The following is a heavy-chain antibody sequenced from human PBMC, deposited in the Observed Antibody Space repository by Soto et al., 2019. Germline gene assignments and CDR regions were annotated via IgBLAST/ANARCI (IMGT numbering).Heavy chain of an antibody. CDR3: ARGGSSWSAEYYQH. D-gene: IGHD6-13*01. J-gene: IGHJ1*01. Sequence: QVQLVQSGAEVKKPGASVKVSCKASGYTFSNYGISWVRQAPGQGPEWMGWISGYNGKTKYAQTLQGRDTMTTDTSTSTAYMELRSLGSDDTAVYYCARGGSSWSAEYYQHGGQGPLVIVSS. V-gene: IGHV1-18*01. CDR1: GYTFSNYG. CDR2: ISGYNGKT.